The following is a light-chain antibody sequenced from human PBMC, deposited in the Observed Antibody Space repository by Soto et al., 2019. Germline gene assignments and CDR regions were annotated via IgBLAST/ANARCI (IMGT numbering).Light chain of an antibody. V-gene: IGKV1-5*03. J-gene: IGKJ2*02. CDR3: QQYNGT. CDR1: QFIGNW. CDR2: KAS. Sequence: DIQMTQSPSTLSASVGDRVTITCRTSQFIGNWLAWYQQKPGKAPKLLIYKASSLESGVPSRFSGSGSGTEFTLTISSLQHDAFGIYYCQQYNGTFGQGTKLEIK.